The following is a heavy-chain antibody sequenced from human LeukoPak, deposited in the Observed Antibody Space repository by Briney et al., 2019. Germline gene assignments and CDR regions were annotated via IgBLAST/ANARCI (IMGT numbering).Heavy chain of an antibody. J-gene: IGHJ3*01. CDR2: MPFDGSQ. D-gene: IGHD6-19*01. Sequence: PGGSLRLSCAVSGITFSNSIMHWVRQAPGKGLEWVSGMPFDGSQYYADSVKGRFTISRDNSKNTLYLQMSFLGAEGTAVYYCARDPVAGDDAFDVWGQGTLVTVSS. CDR1: GITFSNSI. CDR3: ARDPVAGDDAFDV. V-gene: IGHV3-30*14.